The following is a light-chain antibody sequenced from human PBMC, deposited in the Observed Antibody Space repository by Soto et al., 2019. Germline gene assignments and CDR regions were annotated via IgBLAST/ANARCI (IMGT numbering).Light chain of an antibody. CDR3: LQHNSYPQT. CDR2: VAS. CDR1: RGIKIV. Sequence: DIRITHPPSSRPPLEGDRVTIISRAIRGIKIVLGGYKQKQGKAPKRLIYVASSLESGVPSRFSGSGSGTEFTLTISSLQPEDFATYYCLQHNSYPQTFGQGTKVEIK. J-gene: IGKJ1*01. V-gene: IGKV1-17*01.